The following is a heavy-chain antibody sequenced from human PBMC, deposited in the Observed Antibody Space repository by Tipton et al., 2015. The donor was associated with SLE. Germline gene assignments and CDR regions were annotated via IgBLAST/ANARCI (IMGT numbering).Heavy chain of an antibody. CDR1: GYTFTSYG. J-gene: IGHJ6*03. V-gene: IGHV1-18*01. CDR3: ARLFSSCLYWDDYYMDV. CDR2: ISVYNGDT. D-gene: IGHD6-19*01. Sequence: QSGAEVKKPGDSVKVSCKASGYTFTSYGISWVRQAPGRGLEWMGWISVYNGDTKYEQNLQGRVTMTTDPSTTTAYMELRSLRSDDTSVYYCARLFSSCLYWDDYYMDVWGKETTVTVSS.